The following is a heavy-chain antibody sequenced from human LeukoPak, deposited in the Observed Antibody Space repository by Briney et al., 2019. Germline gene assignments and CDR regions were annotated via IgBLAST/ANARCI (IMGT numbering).Heavy chain of an antibody. D-gene: IGHD6-19*01. Sequence: GSLRLSCAASGFTVSSNYMSWVRQAPGKGLEWVSVIYSGGSTYYADSVKGRFTISRDNSKNTLYLQMNSLRAEDTAVYYCAKDHSSGWYLHAEYFQHWGQGTLVTVSS. CDR3: AKDHSSGWYLHAEYFQH. CDR2: IYSGGST. CDR1: GFTVSSNY. J-gene: IGHJ1*01. V-gene: IGHV3-53*01.